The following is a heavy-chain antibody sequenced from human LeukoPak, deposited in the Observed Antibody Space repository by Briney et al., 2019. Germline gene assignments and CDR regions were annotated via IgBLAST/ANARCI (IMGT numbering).Heavy chain of an antibody. V-gene: IGHV1-69*04. CDR2: VVPMFGIR. Sequence: ASVKVSCKTSGGTFNNYAISWVRQAPGQGLEWMGRVVPMFGIRNYPQTFRGRVNITADKATNTVYMELRSLRAEDTALYYCATVHLTVTVNWGQGTLVTVSS. CDR3: ATVHLTVTVN. J-gene: IGHJ4*02. CDR1: GGTFNNYA. D-gene: IGHD4-17*01.